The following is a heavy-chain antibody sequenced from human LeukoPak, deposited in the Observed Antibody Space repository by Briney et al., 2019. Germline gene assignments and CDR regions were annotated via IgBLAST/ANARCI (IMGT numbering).Heavy chain of an antibody. D-gene: IGHD2-2*02. CDR1: GFTFSSYA. V-gene: IGHV3-23*01. Sequence: GASLRLSCAASGFTFSSYAMSWVRQAPGKGLEWVSAISGSGGSTYYADSVKGRFTISRDNSKNTLYLQMNSLRAEDTAVYYCAREPIVVVPAAISPRGFDYWGQGTLVTVSS. J-gene: IGHJ4*02. CDR3: AREPIVVVPAAISPRGFDY. CDR2: ISGSGGST.